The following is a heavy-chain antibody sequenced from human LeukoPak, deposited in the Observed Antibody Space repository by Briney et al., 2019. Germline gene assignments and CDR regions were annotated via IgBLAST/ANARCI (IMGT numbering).Heavy chain of an antibody. Sequence: PGGSLRLSCAASGFTFSSYSMNWVRQAPGKGLEWVSSISSSSSYIYYADSVKGRFTISRDNAKNSPYLQMNSLRAEDTAVYYCARSFFGVVPFDPWGQGTLVTVSS. D-gene: IGHD3-3*01. CDR3: ARSFFGVVPFDP. J-gene: IGHJ5*02. CDR1: GFTFSSYS. V-gene: IGHV3-21*01. CDR2: ISSSSSYI.